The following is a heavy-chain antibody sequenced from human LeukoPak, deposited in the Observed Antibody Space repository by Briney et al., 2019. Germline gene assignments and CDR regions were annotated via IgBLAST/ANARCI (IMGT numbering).Heavy chain of an antibody. D-gene: IGHD3-16*01. CDR1: GYTFTSYG. V-gene: IGHV1-18*01. CDR2: ISAYNGNT. Sequence: GASVKVSCKASGYTFTSYGISWVRQAPGQGLEWMGWISAYNGNTNYAQKLQGRVTMTTDTSTSTAYMELRSLRSDDTAVYYCARVNDYVWGSPVPDYWGQGTLVTVSS. CDR3: ARVNDYVWGSPVPDY. J-gene: IGHJ4*02.